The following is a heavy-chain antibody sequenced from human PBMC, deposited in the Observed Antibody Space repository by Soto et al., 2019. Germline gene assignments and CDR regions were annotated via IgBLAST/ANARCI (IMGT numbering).Heavy chain of an antibody. Sequence: QLVESGGGLVQPGRSLRLSCVASGFRFDEYAIHWVRQAPGKGLEWVSGISWDSGSINYAGSVRGRFTVSRDNAKSSLYNHMTSLRSEDTAVYYCAKIVTRHSLVPVFDQWGQGALVSVSS. CDR3: AKIVTRHSLVPVFDQ. V-gene: IGHV3-9*01. D-gene: IGHD2-21*01. CDR1: GFRFDEYA. J-gene: IGHJ4*02. CDR2: ISWDSGSI.